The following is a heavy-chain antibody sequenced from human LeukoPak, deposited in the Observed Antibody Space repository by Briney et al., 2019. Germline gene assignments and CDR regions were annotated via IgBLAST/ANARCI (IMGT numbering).Heavy chain of an antibody. D-gene: IGHD4-17*01. J-gene: IGHJ4*02. CDR1: GGSISSSSYY. CDR3: ARERGDYSHY. Sequence: SETLSLTCTVSGGSISSSSYYWGWIRQPPGKGLEWIGSIYYSGSTYYNPSLKSRVTISVDTSKNQFSLKLSSVTAADTAVYYCARERGDYSHYWGQGTLVTVSS. V-gene: IGHV4-39*07. CDR2: IYYSGST.